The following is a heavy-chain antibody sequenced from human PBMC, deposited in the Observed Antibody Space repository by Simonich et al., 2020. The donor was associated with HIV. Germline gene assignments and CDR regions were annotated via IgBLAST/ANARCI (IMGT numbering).Heavy chain of an antibody. V-gene: IGHV3-30*04. D-gene: IGHD3-16*01. CDR3: ASGGLAGAFDI. Sequence: VQLVESGGGVVQPGRSLRLSCAASGFTFSSYAMHWVRQAPGKGLGGVAVISYDGSNKNDADAGKGRFTISRDNSKNTLYLQMNSLRAEDTAVYYCASGGLAGAFDIWGQGTMVTVSS. CDR2: ISYDGSNK. CDR1: GFTFSSYA. J-gene: IGHJ3*02.